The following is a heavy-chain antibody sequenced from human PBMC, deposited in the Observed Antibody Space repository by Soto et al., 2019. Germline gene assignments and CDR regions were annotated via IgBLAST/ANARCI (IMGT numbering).Heavy chain of an antibody. CDR2: IIPIFGTA. J-gene: IGHJ4*02. CDR3: AMYNGLGWLQSPPAGY. D-gene: IGHD1-1*01. Sequence: QVQLVQSGAEVKKPGYSVKVSCKASGGTFSSYAISWVRQAPGQGLEWMGGIIPIFGTANYAQKFQGRVTSTADESTSTAYMKLSSLRSEDTAGYYCAMYNGLGWLQSPPAGYGGQGTLVTVSS. CDR1: GGTFSSYA. V-gene: IGHV1-69*12.